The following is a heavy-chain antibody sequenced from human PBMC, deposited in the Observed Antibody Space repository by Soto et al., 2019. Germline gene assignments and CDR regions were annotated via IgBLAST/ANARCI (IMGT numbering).Heavy chain of an antibody. CDR2: HSAYKGNT. CDR3: ARRVGGDEIGWFDP. D-gene: IGHD2-21*02. CDR1: GYTFTSYG. Sequence: QVRLVQSGAEVKKSGASVKVSCKGSGYTFTSYGITWVRQAPGQGLELMAWHSAYKGNTKYAQKFQGRLTLTTDASTNIAYMELRSLTSDDTAVYYCARRVGGDEIGWFDPWGQGTLVSVSS. J-gene: IGHJ5*02. V-gene: IGHV1-18*01.